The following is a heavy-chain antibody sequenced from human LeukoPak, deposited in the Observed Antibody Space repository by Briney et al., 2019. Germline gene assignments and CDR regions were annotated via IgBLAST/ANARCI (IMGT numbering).Heavy chain of an antibody. CDR2: IDYSGTT. V-gene: IGHV4-34*01. J-gene: IGHJ5*02. Sequence: ASETLSLTCAVYGGSFSGYYWSWIRQPPGKGLEWIGTIDYSGTTYYKPSLKSRVTISVDTSKNQFSLKLSSVTAADTAVYYCAREVDAAAAYNWFDPWGQGTLVTVSS. D-gene: IGHD2-2*01. CDR3: AREVDAAAAYNWFDP. CDR1: GGSFSGYY.